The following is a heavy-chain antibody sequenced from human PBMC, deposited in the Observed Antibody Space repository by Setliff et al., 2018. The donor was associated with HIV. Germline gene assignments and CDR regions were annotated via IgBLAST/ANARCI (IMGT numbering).Heavy chain of an antibody. CDR1: GGTFNSYA. CDR3: ARTQYDRVEEYFQY. V-gene: IGHV1-69*10. J-gene: IGHJ1*01. Sequence: SVKVSCKSSGGTFNSYAISWVRQAPGQGLEWMGGIIPILGIAQYSQKFHGRVTISADTSTTKAYLEVSSLRSDDTAVYYCARTQYDRVEEYFQYWGQGTLVTVSS. CDR2: IIPILGIA. D-gene: IGHD3-22*01.